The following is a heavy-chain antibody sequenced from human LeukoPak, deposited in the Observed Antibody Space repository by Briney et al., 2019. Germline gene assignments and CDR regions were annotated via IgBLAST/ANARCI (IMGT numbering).Heavy chain of an antibody. D-gene: IGHD6-13*01. Sequence: SETLSLTCTVSGGSISSYYWSWIRQPPGKGLEWIGYIYYSGSTNYNPSLKSRVTISVDTSKNQFSLKLSSVTAADTAVYYCARHKGSSWSYYFDYRGQGTLVTVSS. CDR3: ARHKGSSWSYYFDY. V-gene: IGHV4-59*08. CDR2: IYYSGST. J-gene: IGHJ4*02. CDR1: GGSISSYY.